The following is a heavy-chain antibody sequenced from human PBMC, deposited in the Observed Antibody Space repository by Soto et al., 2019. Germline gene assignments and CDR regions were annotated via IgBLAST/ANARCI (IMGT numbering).Heavy chain of an antibody. CDR1: GFTFSSYW. D-gene: IGHD6-6*01. CDR3: ASDARYYYMDV. V-gene: IGHV3-74*01. Sequence: VQLVESGGGLVQPGGSLRLSCSASGFTFSSYWMHWVRQAPGKGLVWVSHINNDGSSTIYADSVRGRFTISRSNAKNTLYLEMNGLGAEDTAVYFCASDARYYYMDVWGKGTTVTVSS. J-gene: IGHJ6*03. CDR2: INNDGSST.